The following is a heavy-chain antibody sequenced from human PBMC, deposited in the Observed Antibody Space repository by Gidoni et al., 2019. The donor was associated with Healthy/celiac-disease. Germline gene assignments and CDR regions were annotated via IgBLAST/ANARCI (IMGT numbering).Heavy chain of an antibody. CDR1: GGSLSGYY. D-gene: IGHD3-22*01. Sequence: QVQLQQWGAGLLKPSETLSPTCAVYGGSLSGYYWSWIRQPPGKGLEWIGEINHSGSTNYHPSLKSRVTISVDTSKNQFSLKLSSVTAADTAVYYCARLPPYSYDSSGYPNWGQGTLVTVSS. J-gene: IGHJ4*02. CDR2: INHSGST. V-gene: IGHV4-34*01. CDR3: ARLPPYSYDSSGYPN.